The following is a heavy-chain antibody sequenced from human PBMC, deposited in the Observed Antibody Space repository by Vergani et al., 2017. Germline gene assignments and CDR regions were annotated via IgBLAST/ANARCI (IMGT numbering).Heavy chain of an antibody. D-gene: IGHD6-13*01. J-gene: IGHJ5*02. CDR3: AKGVAAAGTNWFDP. Sequence: EVQLLESGGGLAQPGGSLRLSCAASGFTFRNYAMSWVRQAPGKGLEWVSAISGSGGSTYYADSVKGRFTISRDNSKNTLYLQMNSLRAEDTAVYYCAKGVAAAGTNWFDPWGQGTLVTVSS. V-gene: IGHV3-23*01. CDR1: GFTFRNYA. CDR2: ISGSGGST.